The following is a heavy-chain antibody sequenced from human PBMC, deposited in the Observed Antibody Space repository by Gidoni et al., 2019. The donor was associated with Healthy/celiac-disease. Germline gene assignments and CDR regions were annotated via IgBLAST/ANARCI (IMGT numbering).Heavy chain of an antibody. CDR1: GGSISSYY. D-gene: IGHD4-17*01. V-gene: IGHV4-59*08. CDR3: ARHDYGGFTLDY. CDR2: IYYSGST. J-gene: IGHJ4*02. Sequence: QVQLQESGPGLVKPSETLSLTCTVSGGSISSYYWCWIRQPPGKGLEWIGYIYYSGSTNYNPSLKSRVTISVDTSKNQFSLKLSSVTAADTAVYYCARHDYGGFTLDYWGQGTLVTVSS.